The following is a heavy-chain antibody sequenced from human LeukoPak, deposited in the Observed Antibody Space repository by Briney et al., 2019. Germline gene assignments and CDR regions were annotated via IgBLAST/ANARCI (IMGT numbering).Heavy chain of an antibody. CDR1: GFTFSNYA. Sequence: GGSLTLSCAASGFTFSNYAMGWVRQAPGKGLEWVAGISGSGRSTYHADSVRFHFTISRDNSKNTLYLQMYSLRADDTAVYFCAKGRSPYHSGSGSLLDYWGQGTLVTVSS. J-gene: IGHJ4*02. CDR3: AKGRSPYHSGSGSLLDY. D-gene: IGHD3-10*01. V-gene: IGHV3-23*01. CDR2: ISGSGRST.